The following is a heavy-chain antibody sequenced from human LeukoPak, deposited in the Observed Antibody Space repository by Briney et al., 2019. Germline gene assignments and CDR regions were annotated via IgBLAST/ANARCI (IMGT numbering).Heavy chain of an antibody. CDR3: AREVPGITWSHNWFDP. Sequence: ASVKLSCKASEYTFTVFYMHWMRQAPGQGLEWVGWINPNSGNTNYAQTFQGRVTMTRDTSITTAYMEPSGLRSDDTAVYFCAREVPGITWSHNWFDPWGQGTLVTVSS. CDR2: INPNSGNT. V-gene: IGHV1-2*02. CDR1: EYTFTVFY. J-gene: IGHJ5*01. D-gene: IGHD6-13*01.